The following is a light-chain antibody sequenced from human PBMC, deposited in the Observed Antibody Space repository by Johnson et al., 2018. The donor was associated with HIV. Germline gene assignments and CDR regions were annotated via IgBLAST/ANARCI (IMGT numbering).Light chain of an antibody. CDR2: DNH. Sequence: QSVLTQPPSVSAAPGQKVTISCSGSSSNIGNNYVSWYQQLPGTAPKLLIYDNHRRPSGIPDRFSGSKSGPSATLGITGLPTGDDADYYCGTWDSSLRARYVFGTGTKVTVL. CDR1: SSNIGNNY. V-gene: IGLV1-51*01. J-gene: IGLJ1*01. CDR3: GTWDSSLRARYV.